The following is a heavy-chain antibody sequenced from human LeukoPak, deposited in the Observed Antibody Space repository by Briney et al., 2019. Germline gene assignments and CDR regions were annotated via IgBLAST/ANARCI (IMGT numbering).Heavy chain of an antibody. V-gene: IGHV3-23*01. J-gene: IGHJ4*02. CDR2: ISGSGGST. CDR1: GFTFSSYA. D-gene: IGHD3-9*01. CDR3: AKNAYYDILTGYYRPNY. Sequence: GGSLRLSCAASGFTFSSYAMSWVRQAPGEGLEWVSAISGSGGSTYYADSVKGRFTISRDNSKNTLYLQMNSLRAEDTAVYYCAKNAYYDILTGYYRPNYWGQGTLVTVSS.